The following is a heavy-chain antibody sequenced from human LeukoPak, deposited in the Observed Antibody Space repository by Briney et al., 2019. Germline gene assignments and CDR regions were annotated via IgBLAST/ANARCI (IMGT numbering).Heavy chain of an antibody. CDR1: GLTFSSFW. V-gene: IGHV3-30*02. J-gene: IGHJ4*02. Sequence: GGSLRLSCAASGLTFSSFWMSWVRQAPGKGLEWVAFIRYDGSNKYYADSVKGRFTISRDNSKNTLYLQMNSLRAEDTAVYYCAKAKGVVPAAIAHIDYWGQGTLVTVSS. CDR2: IRYDGSNK. D-gene: IGHD2-2*01. CDR3: AKAKGVVPAAIAHIDY.